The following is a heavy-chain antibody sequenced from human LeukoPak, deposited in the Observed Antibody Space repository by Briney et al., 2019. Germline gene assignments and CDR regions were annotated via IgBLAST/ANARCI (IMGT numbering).Heavy chain of an antibody. CDR3: ARDGGLDF. D-gene: IGHD2-15*01. CDR1: GYTFSAYY. J-gene: IGHJ4*02. Sequence: ASVKVSCKASGYTFSAYYIHWLRPAPGQGLEWMGWINVNSGDTNSAPNFQGRVTLTRDMSSNTAYMEVTKLTLDDTAVFYCARDGGLDFWGQGTLVTVSS. CDR2: INVNSGDT. V-gene: IGHV1-2*02.